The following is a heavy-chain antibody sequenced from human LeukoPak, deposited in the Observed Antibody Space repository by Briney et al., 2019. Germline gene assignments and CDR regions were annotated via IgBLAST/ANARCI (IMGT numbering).Heavy chain of an antibody. V-gene: IGHV1-2*02. CDR2: INPNSGGT. CDR1: GYTFTVYY. J-gene: IGHJ6*02. Sequence: ASVKVSFKASGYTFTVYYMHWVRQAPGQGLEWMGWINPNSGGTNYAQKFQGRVTMTRDTSISTAYMELSRLRSDDTAVYYCARSGSGYLSGMDVWGQGTTVTVSS. D-gene: IGHD3-22*01. CDR3: ARSGSGYLSGMDV.